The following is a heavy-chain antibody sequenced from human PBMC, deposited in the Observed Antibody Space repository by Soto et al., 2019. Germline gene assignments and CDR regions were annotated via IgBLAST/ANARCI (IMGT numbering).Heavy chain of an antibody. D-gene: IGHD6-19*01. CDR2: MNPNSGNT. V-gene: IGHV1-8*01. Sequence: QVQLVQSGAEVKKPGSSVKVSCKASGYTFTSYDINWVRQATGQGLEWMGWMNPNSGNTGYAQKFQGRVTMTRNTSISTAYMELSSLRSEDTAVYYCARGEEAVAGYYYYGMDVWGQGTTVTVSS. CDR3: ARGEEAVAGYYYYGMDV. J-gene: IGHJ6*02. CDR1: GYTFTSYD.